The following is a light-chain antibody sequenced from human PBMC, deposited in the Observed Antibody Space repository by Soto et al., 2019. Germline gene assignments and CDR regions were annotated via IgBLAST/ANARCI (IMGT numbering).Light chain of an antibody. J-gene: IGKJ1*01. CDR1: QTIGSW. CDR3: QQYNSYS. CDR2: DAS. Sequence: IQMTQSASTLSASVGDRVTVTCRASQTIGSWLAWYQQKPGRAPKLLIFDASSLESGVPSRFSGNGSGTEFTLTISGLQPDDFASYYCQQYNSYSFGQRTKV. V-gene: IGKV1-5*01.